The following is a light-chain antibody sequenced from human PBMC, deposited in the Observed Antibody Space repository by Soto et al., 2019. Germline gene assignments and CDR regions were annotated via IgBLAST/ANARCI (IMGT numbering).Light chain of an antibody. CDR1: QSVNSGY. Sequence: EIVLTQSPGTLSLSPGERATLSCMASQSVNSGYLAWYQQKPGQAPRLLMYGASTRATGIADRFSGSGSGTDFSLTISRLEPEDSAVYYCQQYHASPWTFGQGTKVDIK. V-gene: IGKV3-20*01. CDR3: QQYHASPWT. CDR2: GAS. J-gene: IGKJ1*01.